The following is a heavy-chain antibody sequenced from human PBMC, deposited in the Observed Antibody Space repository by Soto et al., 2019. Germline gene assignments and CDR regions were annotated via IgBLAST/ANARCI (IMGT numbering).Heavy chain of an antibody. CDR1: GYTFTGYY. D-gene: IGHD3-22*01. CDR2: INPNSGGT. V-gene: IGHV1-2*02. J-gene: IGHJ5*02. Sequence: ASVKVSCKASGYTFTGYYMHWVRQAPGQGLEWMGWINPNSGGTNYAQKFQGRVTMTRDTSISTAYMELSRLRSDDTAVYYCARDNRDYYDSSGYLESWFDPWGKGTLVTVSS. CDR3: ARDNRDYYDSSGYLESWFDP.